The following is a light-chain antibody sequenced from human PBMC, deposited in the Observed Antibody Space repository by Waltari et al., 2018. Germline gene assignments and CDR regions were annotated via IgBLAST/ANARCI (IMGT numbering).Light chain of an antibody. V-gene: IGLV3-21*01. CDR1: NIESKS. Sequence: SYVLTQPPSVSVAPGETARITCGGNNIESKSVHWYRQRPGQAPVVVSSYDNDRAEGIPERFSGSNAGNTATLTISRVEAGDEADYYCQVWDANTDPGVFGTGTEVTVL. CDR2: YDN. CDR3: QVWDANTDPGV. J-gene: IGLJ1*01.